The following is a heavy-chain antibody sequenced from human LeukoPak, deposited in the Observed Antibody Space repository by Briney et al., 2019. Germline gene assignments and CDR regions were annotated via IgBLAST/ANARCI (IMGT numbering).Heavy chain of an antibody. J-gene: IGHJ3*02. D-gene: IGHD3-22*01. CDR1: GGTFSSYA. CDR2: IIPIFGTA. CDR3: ARERGGRYYYDSSGSTPDAFDI. V-gene: IGHV1-69*06. Sequence: SVKVSCKASGGTFSSYAISWVRQAPGQGLEWMGGIIPIFGTANYAQKFQGRVTITADKSTSTAYMELSSLRSEDTAVYYCARERGGRYYYDSSGSTPDAFDIWGQGTMVTVSS.